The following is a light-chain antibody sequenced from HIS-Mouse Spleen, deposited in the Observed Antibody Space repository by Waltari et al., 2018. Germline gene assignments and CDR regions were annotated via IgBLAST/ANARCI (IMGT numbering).Light chain of an antibody. Sequence: QSALTQPRSVSGSPGQSVTISCTGTSSDVGGYNYVSWSQQHPGKAPKLMIYDVGKRPSGVPDRFSGSKSGNTASLTISGLQAEDEADYYCCSYAGSYTVVFGGGTKLTVL. CDR1: SSDVGGYNY. J-gene: IGLJ2*01. V-gene: IGLV2-11*01. CDR3: CSYAGSYTVV. CDR2: DVG.